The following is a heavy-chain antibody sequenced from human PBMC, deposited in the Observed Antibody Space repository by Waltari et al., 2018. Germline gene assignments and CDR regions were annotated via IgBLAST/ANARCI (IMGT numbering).Heavy chain of an antibody. D-gene: IGHD3-22*01. J-gene: IGHJ5*02. V-gene: IGHV1-8*03. CDR1: GYTFTSYD. Sequence: QVQLVQSGAEVKKPGASVKVSCKASGYTFTSYDINWVRQATGQGLEWMGWMNPNSGNTGYAQKFQCRVTITRNTSIITAYMELSSLRSEDTAVYYCARSARSSGYNWFDPWGQGTLVTVSS. CDR2: MNPNSGNT. CDR3: ARSARSSGYNWFDP.